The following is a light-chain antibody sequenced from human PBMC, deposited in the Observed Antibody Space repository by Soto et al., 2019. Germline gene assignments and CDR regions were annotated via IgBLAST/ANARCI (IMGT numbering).Light chain of an antibody. Sequence: QSVLTQPASVSGSPGQSITISCTGTSSDIGSSNYVSWYQQHPGKGPKLMIYEVTNRPSGVSHRFSGSKSGSTASLTISGLQAEDEADYYCSSYSSSSTLLYVFGSGTQLTVL. CDR2: EVT. V-gene: IGLV2-14*01. J-gene: IGLJ1*01. CDR3: SSYSSSSTLLYV. CDR1: SSDIGSSNY.